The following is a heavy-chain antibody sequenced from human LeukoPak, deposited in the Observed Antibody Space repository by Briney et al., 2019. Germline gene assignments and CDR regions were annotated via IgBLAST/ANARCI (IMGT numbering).Heavy chain of an antibody. V-gene: IGHV3-43*02. D-gene: IGHD2-21*02. J-gene: IGHJ6*03. Sequence: PGGSLRLSCTASGYTFYAFVMQQVRPVPGKSLEWAALLCVDGGTTDYASTLEGRFTISRDNAKKCLFLEMNNLGTEDTALYYCARSGLGDHGIFTGRGSPYYYYYLDVWGKGTTVIVS. CDR2: LCVDGGTT. CDR1: GYTFYAFV. CDR3: ARSGLGDHGIFTGRGSPYYYYYLDV.